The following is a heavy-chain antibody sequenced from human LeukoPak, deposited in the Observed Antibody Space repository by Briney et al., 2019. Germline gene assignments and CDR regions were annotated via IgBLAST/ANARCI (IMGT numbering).Heavy chain of an antibody. V-gene: IGHV3-30*02. CDR1: GFTFSNYG. Sequence: GGSLRLSCAASGFTFSNYGMHWVRQAPGKGLEWVAFIRCDGSNKYYADSVKGRFTISRDNSKNTLYLQMNSLRAEDTAVYFCAKDLSPMVGAKTFDYWGQGTLVTVSS. D-gene: IGHD1-26*01. CDR2: IRCDGSNK. CDR3: AKDLSPMVGAKTFDY. J-gene: IGHJ4*02.